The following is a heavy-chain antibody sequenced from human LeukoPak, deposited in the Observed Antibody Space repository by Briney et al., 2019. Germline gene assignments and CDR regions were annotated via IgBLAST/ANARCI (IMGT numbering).Heavy chain of an antibody. CDR2: ISWDGGST. D-gene: IGHD3-3*01. CDR3: AKDWRYYDFWSGLDY. J-gene: IGHJ4*02. Sequence: GGSLRLSCAASGFTFDDYTMHWVRQAPGKGLEWVSLISWDGGSTYYADSVKGRFTISRDNSKNSLYLQMNSLRTEDTALYYCAKDWRYYDFWSGLDYWGQGTLVTVSS. CDR1: GFTFDDYT. V-gene: IGHV3-43*01.